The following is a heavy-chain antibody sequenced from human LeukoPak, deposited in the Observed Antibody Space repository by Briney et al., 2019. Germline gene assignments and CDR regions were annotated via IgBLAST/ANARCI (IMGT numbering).Heavy chain of an antibody. Sequence: KISCKGSGYSFTSYWIGWVRQVPGKGLEWMGIIWPDDSDKRYSPSFQGQVTISADKSISTAYLQWSSLKASDTAMYYCARQGKDGYRVVDYWGQGTLVTVSS. CDR3: ARQGKDGYRVVDY. D-gene: IGHD5-24*01. CDR2: IWPDDSDK. J-gene: IGHJ4*02. CDR1: GYSFTSYW. V-gene: IGHV5-51*01.